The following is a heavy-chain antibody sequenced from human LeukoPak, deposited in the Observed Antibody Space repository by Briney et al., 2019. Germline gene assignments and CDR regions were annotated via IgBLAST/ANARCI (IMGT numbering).Heavy chain of an antibody. CDR1: GFTFSSYG. D-gene: IGHD3-3*01. V-gene: IGHV3-33*01. CDR3: ASLHDLWSGYYTGISNYFDY. J-gene: IGHJ4*02. Sequence: PGGSLRLSCAASGFTFSSYGMHWVRHAPGKGLEWVAVIWYDGSNKYYADSVKGRFTISRDNSKNTLYLQMNSLRAEDTAVYYCASLHDLWSGYYTGISNYFDYWGQGTLVTVSS. CDR2: IWYDGSNK.